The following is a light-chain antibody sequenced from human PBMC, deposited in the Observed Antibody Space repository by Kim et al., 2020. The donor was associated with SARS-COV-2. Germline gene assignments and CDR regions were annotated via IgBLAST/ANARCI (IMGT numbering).Light chain of an antibody. J-gene: IGLJ3*02. V-gene: IGLV6-57*02. CDR2: EDE. CDR1: SGSIASNY. Sequence: NFMLTQPHSVSESPGKTVTISCTGSSGSIASNYVQWYLQRPGSAPITLIYEDEQRPSGVPDRFSGSIDRSSNSASLTISGLKTEDEADYYCQSYDADSRWVFGGGTQLTVL. CDR3: QSYDADSRWV.